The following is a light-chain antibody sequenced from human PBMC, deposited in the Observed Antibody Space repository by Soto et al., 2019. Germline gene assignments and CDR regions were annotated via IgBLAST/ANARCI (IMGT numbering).Light chain of an antibody. CDR1: QSISRG. CDR3: QHYSTVWA. J-gene: IGKJ1*01. CDR2: DAS. Sequence: DIQMTQSPSTLSSSVGDGVTITCRASQSISRGLAWYQQEPGKAPNLLIYDASTLESGVPSRFSGSGSGTEFTLTISSLQPDDFATYYCQHYSTVWAFGQGTKVDIK. V-gene: IGKV1-5*01.